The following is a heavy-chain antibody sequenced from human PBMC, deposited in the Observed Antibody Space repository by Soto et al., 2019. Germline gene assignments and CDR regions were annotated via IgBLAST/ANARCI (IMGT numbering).Heavy chain of an antibody. CDR3: ARDLGPFYGSGSSDAFDI. J-gene: IGHJ3*02. D-gene: IGHD3-10*01. CDR2: ISSSGSTI. V-gene: IGHV3-11*01. CDR1: GFTSSHYK. Sequence: GECLRRSGASSGFTSSHYKMSWIRQAPGKGLEWVSYISSSGSTIYYADSVKGRFTISRDNAKNSLYLQMNSLRAEDTAVYYCARDLGPFYGSGSSDAFDIWGQGTMVTVSS.